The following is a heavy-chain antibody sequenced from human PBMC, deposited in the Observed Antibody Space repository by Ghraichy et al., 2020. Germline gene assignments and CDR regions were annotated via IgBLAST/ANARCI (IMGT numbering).Heavy chain of an antibody. CDR2: TYYRSKWYN. J-gene: IGHJ4*02. CDR3: ARERSEGGTGTRSKVFPD. CDR1: GDSVSSNSAA. V-gene: IGHV6-1*01. D-gene: IGHD1-7*01. Sequence: SQTLSLTCAISGDSVSSNSAAWNWIRQSPSRGLEWLGRTYYRSKWYNDYAVSVKSRITINPDTSKNQFSLQLNSVTPEDTAVYYCARERSEGGTGTRSKVFPDWGQGTLVTVSS.